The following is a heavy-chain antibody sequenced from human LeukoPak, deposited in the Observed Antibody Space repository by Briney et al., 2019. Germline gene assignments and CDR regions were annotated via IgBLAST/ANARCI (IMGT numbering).Heavy chain of an antibody. D-gene: IGHD3-3*01. V-gene: IGHV1-2*02. CDR3: ARAPGSNPIYYFDY. CDR2: INPTIGGT. CDR1: GSTFTGYY. Sequence: ASVKVSCKASGSTFTGYYTHWVRLAPGQGLEWMGWINPTIGGTNVAQKFQGRVTMTKDTSISTAYMELSRLRSDDTAVYYCARAPGSNPIYYFDYWGQGTLVTVSS. J-gene: IGHJ4*02.